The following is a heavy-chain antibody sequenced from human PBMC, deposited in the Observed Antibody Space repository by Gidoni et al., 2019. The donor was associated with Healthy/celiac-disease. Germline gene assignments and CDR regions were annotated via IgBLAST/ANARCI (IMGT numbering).Heavy chain of an antibody. CDR1: GGSISSGGYY. CDR2: IYSSGST. CDR3: ARGSSSSNDY. J-gene: IGHJ4*02. D-gene: IGHD6-13*01. V-gene: IGHV4-31*03. Sequence: QVQLQESGPGLVKPSQTLSLTCTFSGGSISSGGYYWSWFRQHPGKGLEWIGYIYSSGSTYYNPSLKSRVTISVDTSKNQFSLKLSSVTAADTAVYYCARGSSSSNDYWGQGTLVTVSS.